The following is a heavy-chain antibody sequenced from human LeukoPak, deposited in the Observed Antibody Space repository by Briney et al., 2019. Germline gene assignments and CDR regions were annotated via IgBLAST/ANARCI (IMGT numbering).Heavy chain of an antibody. V-gene: IGHV1-2*02. CDR2: VIPNSGGT. D-gene: IGHD1-1*01. Sequence: ASVKVSCKASGYTFTDYYIHWVRQAPGQGLEWMGWVIPNSGGTNYAQSFQDRVTMSRDTSVSTVYMEVSRLRSDDTAVYYCARGDPWRGLDYWGQGTLVTVSS. J-gene: IGHJ4*02. CDR1: GYTFTDYY. CDR3: ARGDPWRGLDY.